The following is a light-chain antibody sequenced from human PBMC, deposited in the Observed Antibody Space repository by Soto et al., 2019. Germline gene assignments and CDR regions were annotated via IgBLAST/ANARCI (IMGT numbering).Light chain of an antibody. V-gene: IGKV3-11*01. CDR2: DVS. J-gene: IGKJ5*01. CDR1: QSVDNY. CDR3: QQSYSTPST. Sequence: GEKATLSGSATQSVDNYLAWYQQKPGQAPRLIIYDVSNRATGIPSRFSGSGSATDFTLTISSLQPEDFANYYCQQSYSTPSTFGQGTRLDIK.